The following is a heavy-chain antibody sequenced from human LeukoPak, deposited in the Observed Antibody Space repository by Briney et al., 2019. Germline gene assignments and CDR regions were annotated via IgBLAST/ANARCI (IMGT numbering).Heavy chain of an antibody. CDR1: GGSISSYY. D-gene: IGHD1-14*01. CDR3: ARASITYYYYYYMGV. CDR2: IYYSGST. J-gene: IGHJ6*03. V-gene: IGHV4-59*01. Sequence: SETLSLTCTVSGGSISSYYWSWIRQPPGKGLEWIGYIYYSGSTNYNPSLKSRVTISVDTSRNQFSLKLSSVTAADTAVYYCARASITYYYYYYMGVWGKGTTVTVSS.